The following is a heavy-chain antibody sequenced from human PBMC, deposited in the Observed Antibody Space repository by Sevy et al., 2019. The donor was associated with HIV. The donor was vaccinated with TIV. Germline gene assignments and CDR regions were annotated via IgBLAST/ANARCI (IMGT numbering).Heavy chain of an antibody. D-gene: IGHD3-3*01. Sequence: ASVKVSCKVSGYTLSDLPMHWVRQAPGKGLEWLGGFDPEDGETIYAQKFQGRVTMTEDTSTDTAYMELSRLRSEDTAVYYCATLDFWSDHPFYSTDVWGQGTTVTVSS. CDR1: GYTLSDLP. V-gene: IGHV1-24*01. CDR3: ATLDFWSDHPFYSTDV. J-gene: IGHJ6*02. CDR2: FDPEDGET.